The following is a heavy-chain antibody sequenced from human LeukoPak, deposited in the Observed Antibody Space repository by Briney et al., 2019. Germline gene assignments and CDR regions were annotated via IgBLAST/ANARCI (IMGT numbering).Heavy chain of an antibody. J-gene: IGHJ4*02. V-gene: IGHV4-39*07. CDR1: GGSISSSSYY. Sequence: SETLSLTCTVSGGSISSSSYYWGWIRQPPGKGLEWIGSIYYSGSTYYTPSLKSRVTISLDTSKNQFSLKLSSVTAADTAVYYCARDLAAAGTAGGWGQGTLVTVSS. D-gene: IGHD6-13*01. CDR3: ARDLAAAGTAGG. CDR2: IYYSGST.